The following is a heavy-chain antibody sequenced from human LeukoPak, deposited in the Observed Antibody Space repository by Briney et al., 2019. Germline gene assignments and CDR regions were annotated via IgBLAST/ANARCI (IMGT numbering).Heavy chain of an antibody. CDR2: ISYDGSNK. V-gene: IGHV3-30*03. J-gene: IGHJ4*02. CDR1: GFTFSSYG. CDR3: ARGTSYYDSSGYYLFDY. D-gene: IGHD3-22*01. Sequence: PGGSLRLSCAASGFTFSSYGMHWVRQAPGKGLEWVAVISYDGSNKYYADSVKGRFTISRDNSRNTLYLQMNSPRAGDTAVYYCARGTSYYDSSGYYLFDYWGQGTLVTVSS.